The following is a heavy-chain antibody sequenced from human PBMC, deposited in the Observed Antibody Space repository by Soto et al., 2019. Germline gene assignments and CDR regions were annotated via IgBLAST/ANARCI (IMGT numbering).Heavy chain of an antibody. D-gene: IGHD6-13*01. V-gene: IGHV4-39*01. CDR3: ARRERAAGTDWWFDP. Sequence: QLQLQESGPGLVKPSETLSHTCTVSGGSISSSSFHWGWIRQPPGKGLEWIGSIYSSGSTYYSPSLKSRVTISVDTSKNQFSLKLSSVTAADTAVFYCARRERAAGTDWWFDPWGQGTLVTVSS. CDR2: IYSSGST. J-gene: IGHJ5*02. CDR1: GGSISSSSFH.